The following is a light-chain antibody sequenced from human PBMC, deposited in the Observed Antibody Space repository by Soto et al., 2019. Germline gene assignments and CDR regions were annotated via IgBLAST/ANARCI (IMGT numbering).Light chain of an antibody. CDR1: QSVSSY. CDR3: QQRSNWSLFT. CDR2: DAS. V-gene: IGKV3-11*01. Sequence: EIVLTQSPATLSLSPGERATLSCRASQSVSSYLAWYQQKPGQAPRLLIYDASNRATGIPAMFSGSGSGTDFTLTISSLEPEDFAVYYCQQRSNWSLFTFGPGTKVDIK. J-gene: IGKJ3*01.